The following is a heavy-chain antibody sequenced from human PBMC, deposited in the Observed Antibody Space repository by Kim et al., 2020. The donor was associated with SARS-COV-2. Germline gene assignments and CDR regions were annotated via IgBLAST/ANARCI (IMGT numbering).Heavy chain of an antibody. D-gene: IGHD6-19*01. J-gene: IGHJ4*02. V-gene: IGHV3-30*01. Sequence: VKGRLTISRDTSKNTLYLQMNSLRAGDPAVYYCARGEKRIAVAGTQNSYWGQGTLVTVSS. CDR3: ARGEKRIAVAGTQNSY.